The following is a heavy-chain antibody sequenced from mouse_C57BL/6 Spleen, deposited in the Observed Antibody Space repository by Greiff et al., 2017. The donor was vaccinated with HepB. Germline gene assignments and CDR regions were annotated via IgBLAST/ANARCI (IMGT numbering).Heavy chain of an antibody. CDR3: AREATVRGFDY. D-gene: IGHD1-1*01. CDR1: GYTFTSYW. V-gene: IGHV1-64*01. Sequence: VQLQQSGAELVKPGASVKLSCKASGYTFTSYWMHWVKQRPGQGLEWIGMIHPNSGSTNYNEKFKSKATLTVDKSSSTAYMQLSSLTSEDSAVYYCAREATVRGFDYWGQGTTLTVSS. J-gene: IGHJ2*01. CDR2: IHPNSGST.